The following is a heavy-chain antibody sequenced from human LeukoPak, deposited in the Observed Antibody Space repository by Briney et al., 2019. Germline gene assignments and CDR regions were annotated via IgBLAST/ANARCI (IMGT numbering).Heavy chain of an antibody. V-gene: IGHV3-64*01. CDR2: ISSNGGST. Sequence: SCAXXGFXFSTYAMHWVRQAPGXGLEYVXGISSNGGSTYYANSVKGRFTISRDNSKNALYLQMGSLRAEDMAVYYCARQNSGIYRRAYDYWGQGTLVTVSS. CDR3: ARQNSGIYRRAYDY. CDR1: GFXFSTYA. D-gene: IGHD1-26*01. J-gene: IGHJ4*02.